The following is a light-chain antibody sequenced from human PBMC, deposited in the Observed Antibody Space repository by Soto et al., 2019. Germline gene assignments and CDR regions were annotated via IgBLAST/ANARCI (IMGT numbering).Light chain of an antibody. CDR2: GAS. J-gene: IGKJ1*01. CDR3: RQSATSPRT. V-gene: IGKV3-20*01. Sequence: EIVLTQSPGTLSLSPGERATLCCRASKTVGNNYLDWYQQKPGQAPRLLIYGASSRATVIPDRFSGSGSGTDFTLTISRLEPEDFAVYYCRQSATSPRTFGQGTKVELK. CDR1: KTVGNNY.